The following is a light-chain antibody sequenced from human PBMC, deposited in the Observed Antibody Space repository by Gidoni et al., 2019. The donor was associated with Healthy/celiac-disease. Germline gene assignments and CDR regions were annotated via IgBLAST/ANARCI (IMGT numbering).Light chain of an antibody. CDR1: QSICSF. CDR3: QQSYSTTWT. V-gene: IGKV1-39*01. J-gene: IGKJ1*01. CDR2: AAS. Sequence: DIQMTPSPTSPSASEGDRVTITRRASQSICSFLNWYQQKPGKAPKLLIDAASSLQSGVPSRFSGSGTGTDFTLTISSLQPEDFATCHWQQSYSTTWTFGQGTKVEIK.